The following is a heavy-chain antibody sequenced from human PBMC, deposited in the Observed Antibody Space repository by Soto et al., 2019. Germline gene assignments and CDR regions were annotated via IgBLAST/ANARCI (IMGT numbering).Heavy chain of an antibody. CDR3: VGARYGEVGATYFES. D-gene: IGHD1-26*01. CDR2: IHYGGGT. V-gene: IGHV4-59*01. J-gene: IGHJ4*02. Sequence: ETLSLTCTVSGGSMSSYYWTWIRQPPGKGLEWIGFIHYGGGTVYNPALRSRVTVTVETSKKQFSLNLSSVTAADTAVYYCVGARYGEVGATYFESWGQGALVTVSS. CDR1: GGSMSSYY.